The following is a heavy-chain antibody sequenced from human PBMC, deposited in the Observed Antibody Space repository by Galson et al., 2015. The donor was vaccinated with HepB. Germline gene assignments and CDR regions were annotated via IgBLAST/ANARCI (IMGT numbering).Heavy chain of an antibody. CDR2: ISSSSSYI. J-gene: IGHJ4*02. Sequence: SLRLSCAASGSTFSSYSMNWVRQAPGKGLEWVSSISSSSSYIYYADSVKGRFTISRDNAKNSLYLQLSSLRPEDTAVYYCAKDGIMVSNNPYQLHFWGQGTLVSVSS. CDR1: GSTFSSYS. V-gene: IGHV3-21*04. CDR3: AKDGIMVSNNPYQLHF. D-gene: IGHD2-8*01.